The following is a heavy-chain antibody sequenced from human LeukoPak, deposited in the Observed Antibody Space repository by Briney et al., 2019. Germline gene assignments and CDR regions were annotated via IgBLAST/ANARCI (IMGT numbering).Heavy chain of an antibody. CDR3: ARASLIYGGYTPCWYFDL. V-gene: IGHV4-34*01. CDR1: GGSFSGYY. Sequence: PSETLSLTCAVYGGSFSGYYWSWIRQPPGKGLEWIGEINHSGSTNYNPSLKSRVTISVDTSKNQFSLKLSSVTAADTAVYYCARASLIYGGYTPCWYFDLWGRGTLVTVSS. D-gene: IGHD4-17*01. J-gene: IGHJ2*01. CDR2: INHSGST.